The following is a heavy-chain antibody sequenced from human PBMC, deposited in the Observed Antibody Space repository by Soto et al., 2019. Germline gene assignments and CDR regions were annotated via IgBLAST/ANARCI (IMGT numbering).Heavy chain of an antibody. CDR1: GGTFSSYA. D-gene: IGHD2-15*01. CDR3: ARDEMGGYCSGGSCPYHYYGMDV. Sequence: QVQLVQSGAEVKKPGSSVKVSCKASGGTFSSYAISWVRQAPGQGLEWMGGIIPIFGTANYAQKFQGRVTMTADETTSTAYMELSSLRSEDTAMYYCARDEMGGYCSGGSCPYHYYGMDVWGQGTTVTVSS. V-gene: IGHV1-69*01. J-gene: IGHJ6*02. CDR2: IIPIFGTA.